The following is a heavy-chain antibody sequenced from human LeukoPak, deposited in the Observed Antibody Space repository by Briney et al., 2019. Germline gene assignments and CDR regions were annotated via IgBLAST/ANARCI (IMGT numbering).Heavy chain of an antibody. CDR2: IIPIFATA. Sequence: SVKVSCKASGGTFSSYVISWVRQAPGQGLEWMGGIIPIFATANYAQKFQGRVTITADESTSTAYMELSSLRSEDTAVYYCARDGEKNDAFDIWGQGTMVTVSS. V-gene: IGHV1-69*13. CDR3: ARDGEKNDAFDI. D-gene: IGHD7-27*01. J-gene: IGHJ3*02. CDR1: GGTFSSYV.